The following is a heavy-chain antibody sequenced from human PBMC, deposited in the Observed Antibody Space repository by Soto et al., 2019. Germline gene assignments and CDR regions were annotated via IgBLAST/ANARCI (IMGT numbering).Heavy chain of an antibody. D-gene: IGHD6-13*01. Sequence: PGGSLRLSCAASGFTFSNAWMSWVRQAPGKGLEWVGRIKSKTDGGTTDYAAPVKGRFTISRDDSKNTLYLQMNSLKTEDTAVYYCTTDRRFYSSSWYDWFGPWGQGTLVTVSS. V-gene: IGHV3-15*01. CDR2: IKSKTDGGTT. CDR3: TTDRRFYSSSWYDWFGP. CDR1: GFTFSNAW. J-gene: IGHJ5*02.